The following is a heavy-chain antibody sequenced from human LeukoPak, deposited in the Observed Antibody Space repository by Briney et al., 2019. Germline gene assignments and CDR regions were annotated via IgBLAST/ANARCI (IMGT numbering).Heavy chain of an antibody. CDR2: FYYNGST. J-gene: IGHJ4*02. D-gene: IGHD3-16*01. CDR1: RGSISNYY. CDR3: AREFAGGGFDY. V-gene: IGHV4-59*01. Sequence: SETLSLTCTVSRGSISNYYWSWIRQPPGKGLEWIGYFYYNGSTNYNPSLKSRVTISVDTSKNQFSLKLSSMTAADTAVYYCAREFAGGGFDYWGQGTLVTVSS.